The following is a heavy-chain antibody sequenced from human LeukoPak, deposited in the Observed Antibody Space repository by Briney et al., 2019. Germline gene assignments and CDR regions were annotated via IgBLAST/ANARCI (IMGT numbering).Heavy chain of an antibody. Sequence: SETLSLTCAVYGGSFSGYYWSWIRQPPGKGLEWIGEINHSGSTNYNPSLKSRVTISVDTSKNQFSLKLSSVTATDTAVYYCARAVVMMVFDPWGQGTLVTVSS. J-gene: IGHJ5*02. CDR1: GGSFSGYY. D-gene: IGHD4-23*01. CDR2: INHSGST. CDR3: ARAVVMMVFDP. V-gene: IGHV4-34*01.